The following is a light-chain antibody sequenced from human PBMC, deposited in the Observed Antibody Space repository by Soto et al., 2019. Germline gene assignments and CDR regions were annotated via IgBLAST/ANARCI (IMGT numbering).Light chain of an antibody. CDR1: QSVGTS. V-gene: IGKV3D-11*02. CDR3: QQRVNWQPRDT. CDR2: AAS. Sequence: DIVLTQSPATLSLSPGERASLSCRASQSVGTSLAWYQQRPGQAPRLLLSAASTRASGIPARFSDSGTGTDFTHTISGLQPEDVAVSYCQQRVNWQPRDTFGQGTKLEIK. J-gene: IGKJ2*01.